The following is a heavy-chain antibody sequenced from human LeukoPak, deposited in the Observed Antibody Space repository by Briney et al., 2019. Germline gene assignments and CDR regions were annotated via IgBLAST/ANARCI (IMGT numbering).Heavy chain of an antibody. CDR1: GGSISNYY. Sequence: KPSETLSLTCTLSGGSISNYYWSWIRQPPGKGLEWIGNIFYSGSTNYNPSLKSRVTISLDTSKNQFSLKLTSVSAADTAVYYCAREGGSYYHWFDPWGQGTLVTVSS. J-gene: IGHJ5*02. CDR2: IFYSGST. CDR3: AREGGSYYHWFDP. V-gene: IGHV4-59*01. D-gene: IGHD1-26*01.